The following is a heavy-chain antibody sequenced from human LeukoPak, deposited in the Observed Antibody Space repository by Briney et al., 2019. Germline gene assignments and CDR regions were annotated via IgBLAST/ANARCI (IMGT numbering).Heavy chain of an antibody. CDR3: ARGGWSHDS. D-gene: IGHD6-19*01. CDR1: GGSMSNNY. J-gene: IGHJ5*02. Sequence: SETLSLTCTISGGSMSNNYWSWIRQPPGRGLEWIGYIYYSGSTNYNPSLKSRVTMSVDTSKNQFSLKLNSVTAADTAVYYCARGGWSHDSWGQGTLVTVSS. CDR2: IYYSGST. V-gene: IGHV4-59*01.